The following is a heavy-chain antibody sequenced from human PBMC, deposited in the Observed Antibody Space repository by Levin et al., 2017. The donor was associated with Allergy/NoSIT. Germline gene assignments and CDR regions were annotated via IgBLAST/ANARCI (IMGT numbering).Heavy chain of an antibody. J-gene: IGHJ4*02. CDR1: GFTFSSYG. D-gene: IGHD1-26*01. CDR3: AKLPVGATSVWDDY. V-gene: IGHV3-30*18. Sequence: GGSLRLSCAASGFTFSSYGMHWVRQAPGKGLEWVAVMSYDGSNKYYADSVKGRFTISRDNSKNTLYLQMNSLRAEDTAVYYCAKLPVGATSVWDDYWGQGTLVTVSS. CDR2: MSYDGSNK.